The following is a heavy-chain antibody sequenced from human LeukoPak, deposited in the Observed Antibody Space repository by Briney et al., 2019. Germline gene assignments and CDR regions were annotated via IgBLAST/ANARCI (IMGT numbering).Heavy chain of an antibody. J-gene: IGHJ5*02. Sequence: PSETLSLTCTVSGGSISSYYWSWIRQPPGKGLEWIGYIYYSGSTNYNPSLKSRVTISVDTSKNQFSLRLSSVTAADTAVYYCARSGSGTYHNWFDPWGQGTLVTVSS. D-gene: IGHD3-10*01. CDR3: ARSGSGTYHNWFDP. CDR2: IYYSGST. CDR1: GGSISSYY. V-gene: IGHV4-59*01.